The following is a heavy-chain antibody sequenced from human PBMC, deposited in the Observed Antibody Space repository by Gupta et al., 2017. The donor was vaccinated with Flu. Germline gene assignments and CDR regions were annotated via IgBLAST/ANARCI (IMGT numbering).Heavy chain of an antibody. CDR3: ARSRGTGYYFDY. Sequence: WIRQPPGKALEWLALIDWDDDKYYSTSLKTRLTISKDTSKNQVVLTMTNMDPVDTATYYCARSRGTGYYFDYWGQGTLVTVSS. J-gene: IGHJ4*02. D-gene: IGHD3-16*01. V-gene: IGHV2-70*01. CDR2: IDWDDDK.